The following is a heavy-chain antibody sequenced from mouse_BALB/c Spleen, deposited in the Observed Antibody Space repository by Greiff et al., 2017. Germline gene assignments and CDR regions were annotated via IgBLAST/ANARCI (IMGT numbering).Heavy chain of an antibody. D-gene: IGHD1-2*01. Sequence: QVQLQQPGAELVKPGASVKLSCKASGYTFTSYWMHWVKQRPGQGLEWIGEINPSNGRTNYNEKFKGKATFTADTSSNTAYMQLSSLTSEDSAVYYCARAAKGSWFAYWGQGTLVTVSA. CDR1: GYTFTSYW. CDR2: INPSNGRT. J-gene: IGHJ3*01. CDR3: ARAAKGSWFAY. V-gene: IGHV1S81*02.